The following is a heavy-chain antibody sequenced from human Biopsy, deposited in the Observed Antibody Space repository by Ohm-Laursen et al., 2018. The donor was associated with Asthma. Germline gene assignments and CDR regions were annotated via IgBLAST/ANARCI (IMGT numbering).Heavy chain of an antibody. D-gene: IGHD1-26*01. CDR1: GFTFSSYS. Sequence: SLRLSCAASGFTFSSYSMNWVRQAPGKGLEWVSSISSSSSYIYYADSVKGRFTISGDNAKNSLYLQMNSLRAEDTALYYCAKGEWELLEANFDYWGQGTLVTVSS. V-gene: IGHV3-21*04. J-gene: IGHJ4*02. CDR2: ISSSSSYI. CDR3: AKGEWELLEANFDY.